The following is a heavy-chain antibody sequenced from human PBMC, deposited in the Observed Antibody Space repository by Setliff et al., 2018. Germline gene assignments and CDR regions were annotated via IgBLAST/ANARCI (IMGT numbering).Heavy chain of an antibody. CDR1: GSSFSSYA. J-gene: IGHJ4*02. Sequence: GGSLRLSCAASGSSFSSYAMSWVRQAPGKGLEWVSTIIGSGISTYYADSVQGRVTISRDNHKNTLHLQMNSLRTEDTAVYYCFGAGTCSYWGQGTLVNVLL. CDR3: FGAGTCSY. CDR2: IIGSGIST. V-gene: IGHV3-23*01. D-gene: IGHD3-10*01.